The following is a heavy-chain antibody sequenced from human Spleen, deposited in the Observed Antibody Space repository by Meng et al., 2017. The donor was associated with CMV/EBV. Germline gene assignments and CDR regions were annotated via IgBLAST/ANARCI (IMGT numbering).Heavy chain of an antibody. D-gene: IGHD1-26*01. J-gene: IGHJ4*02. CDR1: GVSISSNIR. Sequence: GRLRAWGPGVVRPSGTLSPTCGVSGVSISSNIRRTWVRQAPGKGLEWIGDIDDSGSTNYNPSLNSRISISLDKSKNHFSLKVNSVTAADTAVYYCAGGKQDAWELLAYWGQGALVTVSS. V-gene: IGHV4-4*02. CDR2: IDDSGST. CDR3: AGGKQDAWELLAY.